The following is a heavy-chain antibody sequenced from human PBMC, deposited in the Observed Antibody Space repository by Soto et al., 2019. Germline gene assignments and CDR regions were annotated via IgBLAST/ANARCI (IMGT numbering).Heavy chain of an antibody. J-gene: IGHJ4*02. Sequence: QLQLQESGSGLVKPSQTLSLTCAVSGGSISSGGYSWSWIRQPPGKGLEWIGYIYHSGSTYYNPSRQSRVSISVDGSKNQFSLKLSSVTAADTAVYYCAAGGGLPRYYWGQGTLVTVSS. D-gene: IGHD5-12*01. CDR1: GGSISSGGYS. V-gene: IGHV4-30-2*01. CDR3: AAGGGLPRYY. CDR2: IYHSGST.